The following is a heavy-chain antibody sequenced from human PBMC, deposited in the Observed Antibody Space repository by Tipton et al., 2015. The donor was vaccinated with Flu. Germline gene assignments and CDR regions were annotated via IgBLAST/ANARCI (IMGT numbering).Heavy chain of an antibody. J-gene: IGHJ5*01. V-gene: IGHV4-4*02. CDR1: GEALSSNNW. Sequence: GEALSSNNWWTWVRQPPGKGLEWIGEIYRSGGTNYNPSLKSRVSISLDQSKNQLSLKLTSVTAADTAVYYCATLANYYDSGSYFPPGFDFWGQGILVTVS. D-gene: IGHD3-10*01. CDR2: IYRSGGT. CDR3: ATLANYYDSGSYFPPGFDF.